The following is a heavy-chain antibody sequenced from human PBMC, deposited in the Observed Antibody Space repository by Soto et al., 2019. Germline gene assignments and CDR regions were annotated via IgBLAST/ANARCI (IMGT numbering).Heavy chain of an antibody. Sequence: PSVKVSCKASGYTFTSYYMHWVRQAPGQGLEWMGIINPSGGSTSYAQKFQGRVTMTRDTSTSTVYMELSSLRSEDTAVYYCSRDPPYYYDSSGYYDYWGQGTLVTVSS. D-gene: IGHD3-22*01. CDR1: GYTFTSYY. J-gene: IGHJ4*02. CDR3: SRDPPYYYDSSGYYDY. V-gene: IGHV1-46*03. CDR2: INPSGGST.